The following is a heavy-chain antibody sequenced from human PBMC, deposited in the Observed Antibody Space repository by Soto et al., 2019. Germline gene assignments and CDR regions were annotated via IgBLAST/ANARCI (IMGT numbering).Heavy chain of an antibody. J-gene: IGHJ5*02. CDR2: VNPDNGNT. CDR1: GYTFTRYT. CDR3: ARGIATGQLDP. D-gene: IGHD2-15*01. V-gene: IGHV1-3*01. Sequence: ASVKVSCKASGYTFTRYTMNWVRQAPGQRLEWMGWVNPDNGNTKSSQKFQDRVIITRDTSASTAYMDLSSLRSEDTAVYYCARGIATGQLDPWGQGTLVTVSS.